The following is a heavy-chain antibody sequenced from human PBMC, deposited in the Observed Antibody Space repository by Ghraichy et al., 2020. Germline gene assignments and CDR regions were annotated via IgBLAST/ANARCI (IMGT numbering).Heavy chain of an antibody. CDR3: ARDPARGVVVPAAIHFYFDY. CDR2: ISYDGSNK. CDR1: GFTFSSYA. J-gene: IGHJ4*02. V-gene: IGHV3-30-3*01. Sequence: GGSLRLSCAASGFTFSSYAMHWVRQAPGKGLEWVAVISYDGSNKYYADSVKGRFTISRDNSKNTLYLQMNSLRAEDTAVYYCARDPARGVVVPAAIHFYFDYWGQGTLVTVSS. D-gene: IGHD2-2*02.